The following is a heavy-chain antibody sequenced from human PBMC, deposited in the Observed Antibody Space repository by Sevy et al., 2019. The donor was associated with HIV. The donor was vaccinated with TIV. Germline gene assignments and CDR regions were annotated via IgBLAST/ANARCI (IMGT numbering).Heavy chain of an antibody. V-gene: IGHV4-59*08. D-gene: IGHD3-9*01. CDR2: IYYTGIT. Sequence: SETLSLTCTVSGRSIGPYYWNWIRQPPGKGLEWIGYIYYTGITNYNPSLKSQATISVDTSNNQFSLKLGSVTAADTAVYYCARHLDQFDILGQGTMVTVSS. CDR3: ARHLDQFDI. J-gene: IGHJ3*02. CDR1: GRSIGPYY.